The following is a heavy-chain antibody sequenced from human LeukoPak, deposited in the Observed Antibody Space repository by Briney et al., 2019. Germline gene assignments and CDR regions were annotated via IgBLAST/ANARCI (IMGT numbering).Heavy chain of an antibody. CDR2: ISGSGGST. CDR3: ATIFTVTTFDY. V-gene: IGHV3-23*01. D-gene: IGHD4-17*01. J-gene: IGHJ4*02. Sequence: GGSLRLPCEPSGFRFDDHGMSWVRQAPGKGLEWVSAISGSGGSTYYADSVKGRFTISRDNSKNTLYLQMNSLRAEDTAVYYCATIFTVTTFDYWVQGTLVTVSS. CDR1: GFRFDDHG.